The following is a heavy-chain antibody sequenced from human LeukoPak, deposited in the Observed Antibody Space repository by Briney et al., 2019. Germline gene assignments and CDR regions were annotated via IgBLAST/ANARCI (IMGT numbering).Heavy chain of an antibody. V-gene: IGHV4-34*01. CDR2: INHSGST. CDR1: GGSFSGYY. CDR3: ARVEEYSYGFDY. Sequence: SETLSLTCAVYGGSFSGYYWSWIRQPPGKGLEWIGEINHSGSTNYNPSLKSRVTISVDKSKNQFSLKLSSVTAADTAVYYCARVEEYSYGFDYWGQGTLVTVSS. J-gene: IGHJ4*02. D-gene: IGHD5-18*01.